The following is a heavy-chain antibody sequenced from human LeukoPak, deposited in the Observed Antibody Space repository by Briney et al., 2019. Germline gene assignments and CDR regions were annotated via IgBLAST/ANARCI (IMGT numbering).Heavy chain of an antibody. D-gene: IGHD3-22*01. CDR3: ASTGLVVVMPDY. CDR2: IYYSGST. Sequence: PSETLSLTCTVSGGSISSSSYYWGWIRQPPGKGLEWIGSIYYSGSTYYNPSLKSRVTISVDTSKNQFSLKLSSVTAADTAVYYCASTGLVVVMPDYWGQGTLVTVSS. J-gene: IGHJ4*02. CDR1: GGSISSSSYY. V-gene: IGHV4-39*07.